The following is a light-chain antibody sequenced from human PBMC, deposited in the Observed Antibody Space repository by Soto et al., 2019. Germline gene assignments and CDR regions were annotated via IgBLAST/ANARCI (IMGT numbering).Light chain of an antibody. CDR2: LAS. CDR1: QSLLHSNGYNY. V-gene: IGKV2-28*01. J-gene: IGKJ2*01. Sequence: DLVMTQSPLSLPVTPGEPASISCRSSQSLLHSNGYNYLDWYLQKPGQSPQLLISLASDRASGVPDRFSGSGSGTDFTLKISRVEAEDVGVYYCMQALQSPRTFGQGTKLELK. CDR3: MQALQSPRT.